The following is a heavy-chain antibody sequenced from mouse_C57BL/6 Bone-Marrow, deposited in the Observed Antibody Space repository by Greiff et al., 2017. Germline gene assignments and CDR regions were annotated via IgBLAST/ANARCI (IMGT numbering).Heavy chain of an antibody. Sequence: VQLQQSGAELVMPGASVKLSCKASGYTFTSYWMHWVKQRPGQGLEWIGEIDPSDSYTNYNQKFKGKSTLTVDKSSSTAYMQLSSLTSEDSAVYYCARDGALLRYYAMDYWGQGTSVTVSS. J-gene: IGHJ4*01. CDR2: IDPSDSYT. CDR3: ARDGALLRYYAMDY. D-gene: IGHD1-1*01. V-gene: IGHV1-69*01. CDR1: GYTFTSYW.